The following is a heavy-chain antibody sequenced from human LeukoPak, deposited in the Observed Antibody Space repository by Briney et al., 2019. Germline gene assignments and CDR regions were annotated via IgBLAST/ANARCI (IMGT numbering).Heavy chain of an antibody. Sequence: PGGSLRLSCVASGFTFSNYWTSWVRQAPGKGLEWVAVISYDGSNKYYADSVKGRFTISRDNSKNTLYLQMNSLRAEDTAVYYCASRRGVYLNFDYWGQGTLVTVSS. J-gene: IGHJ4*02. D-gene: IGHD1-14*01. CDR1: GFTFSNYW. CDR2: ISYDGSNK. CDR3: ASRRGVYLNFDY. V-gene: IGHV3-30*14.